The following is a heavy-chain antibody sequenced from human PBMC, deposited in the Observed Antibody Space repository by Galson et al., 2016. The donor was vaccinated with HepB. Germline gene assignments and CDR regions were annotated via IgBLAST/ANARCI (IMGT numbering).Heavy chain of an antibody. CDR2: VYSGGNA. V-gene: IGHV3-53*01. CDR3: SRDSYYGSGILND. D-gene: IGHD3-10*01. J-gene: IGHJ4*02. CDR1: GFSVTSNY. Sequence: SLRLSCAASGFSVTSNYMTWVRQAPGKGLQWVSVVYSGGNAYYADSVKGRFTISRDHSKNTLYLQMNSLRVEDTAVYYCSRDSYYGSGILNDWGQGTLVTVSA.